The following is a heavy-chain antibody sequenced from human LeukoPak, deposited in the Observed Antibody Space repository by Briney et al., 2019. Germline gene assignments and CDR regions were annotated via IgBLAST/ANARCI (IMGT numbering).Heavy chain of an antibody. D-gene: IGHD3-10*01. V-gene: IGHV3-48*03. CDR1: GFTFSSYE. Sequence: GGSLRLSCAASGFTFSSYEMNWVRQAPGKGLEWVSYITSSGSTIYYADSVKGRFTISRDNAKNSLYLQMNSLRAEDTAVYYCARDTMAPYYYYYMDVWGKGTTVTVSS. J-gene: IGHJ6*03. CDR3: ARDTMAPYYYYYMDV. CDR2: ITSSGSTI.